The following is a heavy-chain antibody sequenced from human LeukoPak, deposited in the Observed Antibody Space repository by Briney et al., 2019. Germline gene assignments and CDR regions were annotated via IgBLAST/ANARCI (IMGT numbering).Heavy chain of an antibody. V-gene: IGHV4-59*12. CDR3: ARFSYMVRGVISDYFDY. D-gene: IGHD3-10*01. Sequence: SETLSLTCTVSGGSISSYYWSWIRQPPGKGLEWIGYIYYSGSTNYNPSLKSRVTISVDTSKNQFSLKLSSVTAADTAVYYCARFSYMVRGVISDYFDYWGQGTLVTVSS. J-gene: IGHJ4*02. CDR1: GGSISSYY. CDR2: IYYSGST.